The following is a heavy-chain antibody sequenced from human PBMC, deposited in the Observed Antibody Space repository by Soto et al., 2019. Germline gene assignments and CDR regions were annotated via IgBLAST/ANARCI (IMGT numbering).Heavy chain of an antibody. CDR2: ISSSSSYT. Sequence: SGGSLRLSCAASGFTFSDYYMSWIRQAPGKGLEWVSYISSSSSYTNYADSVKGRFTISRDNAKNSLYLQMNSLRAEDTAVYYCARDTYYYDSSGYPDYWGQGTLVTVSS. V-gene: IGHV3-11*06. J-gene: IGHJ4*02. D-gene: IGHD3-22*01. CDR1: GFTFSDYY. CDR3: ARDTYYYDSSGYPDY.